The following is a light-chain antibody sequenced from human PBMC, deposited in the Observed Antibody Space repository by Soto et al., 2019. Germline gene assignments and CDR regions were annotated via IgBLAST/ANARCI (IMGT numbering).Light chain of an antibody. J-gene: IGKJ1*01. CDR3: QQCETYSAT. CDR2: DAS. Sequence: DIQMTQSPSVLSASVGDRVTITCRASQGVSGWLAWYQQKPGTAPKLLIYDASALPRGVPSRFSGSGSGTEFTLTISSLQPDDFATYFCQQCETYSATFGQGTKVEIK. V-gene: IGKV1-5*01. CDR1: QGVSGW.